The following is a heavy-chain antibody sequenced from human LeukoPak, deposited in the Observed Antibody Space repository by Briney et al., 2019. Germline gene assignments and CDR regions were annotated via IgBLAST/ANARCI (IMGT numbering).Heavy chain of an antibody. V-gene: IGHV1-46*01. Sequence: ASVKVSCKASGYTFTSCFIHWVRQAPGQGLEWMGVINPSGGSTSYAQKFQGRVTMTRDTSTSTVYMELSSLRSEDTAVYYCARDAPDHFDYWGQGTLVTVSS. J-gene: IGHJ4*02. CDR2: INPSGGST. CDR3: ARDAPDHFDY. D-gene: IGHD2-2*01. CDR1: GYTFTSCF.